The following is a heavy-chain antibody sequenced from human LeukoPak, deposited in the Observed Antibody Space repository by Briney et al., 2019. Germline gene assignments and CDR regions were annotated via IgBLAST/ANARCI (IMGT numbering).Heavy chain of an antibody. D-gene: IGHD2-15*01. V-gene: IGHV3-9*01. CDR3: VRDNVADSWVDCPLGDACDI. CDR1: GFKIDDYA. J-gene: IGHJ3*02. Sequence: PGGSLRLSCAASGFKIDDYAMQWVRPAPGEGLGWVLGISWIRGITDYVDSVRGRFTISRDNAKSSLYLQMNSLRVEYTAMYYCVRDNVADSWVDCPLGDACDIWGQGTVVTVSS. CDR2: ISWIRGIT.